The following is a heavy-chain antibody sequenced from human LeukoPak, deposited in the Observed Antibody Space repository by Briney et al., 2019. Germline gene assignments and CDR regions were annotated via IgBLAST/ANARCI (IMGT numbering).Heavy chain of an antibody. Sequence: SETLSLTCTVSGGSTSSSSYYWGWIRQPPGKGLEWIGSIYYSGSTYYNPSLKSRVTISVDTSKNQFSLKLSSVTAADTAVYYCATLKGDYYDFWSGYHQFDYWGQGTLVTVSS. CDR1: GGSTSSSSYY. D-gene: IGHD3-3*01. J-gene: IGHJ4*02. V-gene: IGHV4-39*01. CDR3: ATLKGDYYDFWSGYHQFDY. CDR2: IYYSGST.